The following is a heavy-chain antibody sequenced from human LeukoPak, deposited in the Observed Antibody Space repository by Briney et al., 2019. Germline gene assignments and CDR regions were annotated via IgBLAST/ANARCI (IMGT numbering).Heavy chain of an antibody. V-gene: IGHV3-7*01. Sequence: GGSLRLSCEASGFTFSSYWMSWVRQAPGKGLEWVANIKQDGSEKYYVDSVKGRFTISRDNAKNSLYLQMNSLRAEDTAVYYCRIAAVGSDYWGQGTLVTVSS. CDR3: RIAAVGSDY. J-gene: IGHJ4*02. CDR2: IKQDGSEK. D-gene: IGHD6-13*01. CDR1: GFTFSSYW.